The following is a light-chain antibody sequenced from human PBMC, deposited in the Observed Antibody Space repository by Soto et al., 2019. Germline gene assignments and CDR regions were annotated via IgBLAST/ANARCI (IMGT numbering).Light chain of an antibody. Sequence: DIQMTQSPSTLSASVGDRVTITCRASQSMNDWLAWFQQKPGKAPKVLIYDASSLQRGVPSRFRGSGSGTEFTLTIDGLQPDDVATYYCLRYNAFSQTFGQGTKVEL. CDR3: LRYNAFSQT. J-gene: IGKJ1*01. CDR2: DAS. V-gene: IGKV1-5*01. CDR1: QSMNDW.